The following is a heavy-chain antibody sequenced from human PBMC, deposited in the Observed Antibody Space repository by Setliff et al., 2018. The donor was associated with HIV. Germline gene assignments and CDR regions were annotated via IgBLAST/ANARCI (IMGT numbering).Heavy chain of an antibody. D-gene: IGHD6-25*01. CDR2: IYPGDSDT. V-gene: IGHV5-51*03. CDR1: GYIFTDYW. Sequence: PGESLKISCEASGYIFTDYWIGWVRQMPGKGLEWMGIIYPGDSDTRYSPPFQGQVAISADKSTSTAYLQWSSLKASDTAMYYCARRLYSSEAFDPWGQGTLVTVSS. J-gene: IGHJ5*02. CDR3: ARRLYSSEAFDP.